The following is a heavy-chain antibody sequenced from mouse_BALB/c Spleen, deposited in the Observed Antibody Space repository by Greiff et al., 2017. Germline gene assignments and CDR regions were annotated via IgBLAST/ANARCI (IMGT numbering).Heavy chain of an antibody. CDR1: GYTFTSYT. CDR2: INPSSGYT. V-gene: IGHV1-4*02. D-gene: IGHD1-2*01. CDR3: ARGGKLYGYTAMDY. J-gene: IGHJ4*01. Sequence: QVQLQQSAAELARPGASVKMSCKASGYTFTSYTMHWVKQRPGQGLEWIGYINPSSGYTEYNQKFKDKTTLTADKSSSTAYMQLSSLTSEDSAVYYCARGGKLYGYTAMDYWGQGTSVTVSS.